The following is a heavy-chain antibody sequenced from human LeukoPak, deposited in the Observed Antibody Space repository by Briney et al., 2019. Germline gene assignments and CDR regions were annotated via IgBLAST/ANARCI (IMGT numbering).Heavy chain of an antibody. CDR1: GYTLTELS. CDR2: FDPEDGET. J-gene: IGHJ5*02. V-gene: IGHV1-24*01. CDR3: AAIGELFPRSWFDP. Sequence: ASVKVSCKVSGYTLTELSMHWVRQAPGKGLEWMGGFDPEDGETIYAQKFQGRVTMTEDTSTDTAYMELSSLRSEDTAVYYCAAIGELFPRSWFDPWDQGTLVTVSS. D-gene: IGHD3-10*01.